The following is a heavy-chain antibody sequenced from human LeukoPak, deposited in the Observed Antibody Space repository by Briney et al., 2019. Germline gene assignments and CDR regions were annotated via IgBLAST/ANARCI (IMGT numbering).Heavy chain of an antibody. D-gene: IGHD6-13*01. CDR3: ARKTDRLGAVGRDRYFDL. V-gene: IGHV3-48*03. J-gene: IGHJ2*01. Sequence: GGSLRLSCTASGFTFSGYEMTWVRQAPGKGLEWMSYISVNGGAMHYADSVRGRFTTSRDDAKNSLYLHMNSLRVEDTAIYYCARKTDRLGAVGRDRYFDLWGRGTLITVSS. CDR1: GFTFSGYE. CDR2: ISVNGGAM.